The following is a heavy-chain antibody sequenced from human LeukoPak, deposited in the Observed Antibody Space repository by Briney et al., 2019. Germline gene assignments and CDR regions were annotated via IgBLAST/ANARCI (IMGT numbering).Heavy chain of an antibody. CDR2: IYSGGST. V-gene: IGHV3-53*01. J-gene: IGHJ3*02. CDR3: ARGALVAGDAFDI. Sequence: PGGSLRLSCAASGFTVSSNYMIWVRQAPGKGLEWISVIYSGGSTYLADSVKGRFTISRDTSKNTLYLQMNSLRAEDTAVYYCARGALVAGDAFDIWGQGTMVTVSS. D-gene: IGHD6-19*01. CDR1: GFTVSSNY.